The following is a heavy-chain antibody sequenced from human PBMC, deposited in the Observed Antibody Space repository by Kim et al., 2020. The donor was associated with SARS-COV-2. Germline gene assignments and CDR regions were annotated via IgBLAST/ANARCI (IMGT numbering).Heavy chain of an antibody. CDR3: TTADRSILDY. CDR2: GTT. V-gene: IGHV3-15*01. D-gene: IGHD2-15*01. Sequence: GTTDFADPVKGRCTISRDDSKNTLYLLMNSLKTEDTAVYYCTTADRSILDYWGQGTLVTVSS. J-gene: IGHJ4*02.